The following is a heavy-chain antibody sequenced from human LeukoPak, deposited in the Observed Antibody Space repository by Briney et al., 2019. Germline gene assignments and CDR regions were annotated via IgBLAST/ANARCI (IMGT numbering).Heavy chain of an antibody. CDR3: ARVEPDWGSAVGASDI. V-gene: IGHV4-59*01. CDR1: GGSLSSYY. Sequence: SETLSLTCTVSGGSLSSYYWSWIRQPPGKGLEWIGYIYYSGSTNYNPSLKSRVTISVDTSKNQFSLKLSSVTAADTAVYYCARVEPDWGSAVGASDIWGQGTMVTVSS. J-gene: IGHJ3*02. CDR2: IYYSGST. D-gene: IGHD7-27*01.